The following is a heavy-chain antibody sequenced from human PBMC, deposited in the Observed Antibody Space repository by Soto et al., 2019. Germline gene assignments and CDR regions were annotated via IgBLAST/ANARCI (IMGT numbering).Heavy chain of an antibody. CDR1: GFTFSNAW. J-gene: IGHJ4*02. CDR3: TKYNWNYDPYYFDY. D-gene: IGHD1-7*01. Sequence: GGSLRLSCAASGFTFSNAWMNWVRQAPGKGLEWVGRIKSKTDGGTTDYAAPVKGRFTISRDDSKNTLYLQMNSLKTEDTAVYYCTKYNWNYDPYYFDYWGQGTLVTVSS. V-gene: IGHV3-15*07. CDR2: IKSKTDGGTT.